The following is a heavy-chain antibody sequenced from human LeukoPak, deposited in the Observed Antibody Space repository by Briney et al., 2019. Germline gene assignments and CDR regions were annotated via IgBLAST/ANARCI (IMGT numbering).Heavy chain of an antibody. CDR3: AGRDRYSSSRGVFDY. Sequence: SETLSLTCTVSGGSISSSSYYWGWIRQPPGKGLEWIGFVYHTGSTYYNPSLKSRVTISVDTSKNQFSLKLSSVTAADTAVYYCAGRDRYSSSRGVFDYWGQGTLVTVSS. D-gene: IGHD6-6*01. CDR2: VYHTGST. CDR1: GGSISSSSYY. V-gene: IGHV4-39*07. J-gene: IGHJ4*02.